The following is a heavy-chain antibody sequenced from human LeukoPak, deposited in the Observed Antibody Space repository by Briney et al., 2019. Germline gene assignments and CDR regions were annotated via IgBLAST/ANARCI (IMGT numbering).Heavy chain of an antibody. Sequence: ASVTVSFKASGYTFTSYYMHWVRQAPGQGLEWMGIINPSGGSTSYAQKFQGRVTMTRDTSTSTVYMELSSLRSEDTAVYYCASRLIGYGSGFVDYWGQGTLVTVSS. V-gene: IGHV1-46*01. CDR1: GYTFTSYY. D-gene: IGHD3-10*01. CDR2: INPSGGST. CDR3: ASRLIGYGSGFVDY. J-gene: IGHJ4*02.